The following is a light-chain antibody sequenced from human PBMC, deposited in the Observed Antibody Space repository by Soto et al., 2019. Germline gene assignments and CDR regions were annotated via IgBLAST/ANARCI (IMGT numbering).Light chain of an antibody. CDR1: QSVRSNY. J-gene: IGKJ1*01. V-gene: IGKV3-20*01. CDR2: GAS. Sequence: EIVLTQSPGTLSLSPGERATLACRASQSVRSNYLAWYQQRPGQAPRLLIYGASSRATGIPDRFSGSGSGTDFTLPISRLEPEDLAVYCCQQYHTSPLVFGQRTKV. CDR3: QQYHTSPLV.